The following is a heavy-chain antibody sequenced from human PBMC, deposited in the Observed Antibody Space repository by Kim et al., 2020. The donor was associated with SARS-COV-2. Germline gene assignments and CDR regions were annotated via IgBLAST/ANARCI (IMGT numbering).Heavy chain of an antibody. CDR3: ARVGESVVVPAATHQSSQFDP. D-gene: IGHD2-2*01. CDR2: TYYRSKWYN. J-gene: IGHJ5*02. Sequence: SQTLSLTCAISGDSVSSNSAAWNWIRQSPSRGLEWLGRTYYRSKWYNDYAVSVKSRITINPDTSKNQFSLQLNSVTPEDTAVYYCARVGESVVVPAATHQSSQFDPWGQGTLVTVSS. V-gene: IGHV6-1*01. CDR1: GDSVSSNSAA.